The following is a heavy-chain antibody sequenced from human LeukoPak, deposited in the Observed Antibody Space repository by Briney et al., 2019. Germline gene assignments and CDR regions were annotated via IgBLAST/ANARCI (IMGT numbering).Heavy chain of an antibody. CDR3: ARDLPSYYYDSGNMFDP. J-gene: IGHJ5*02. CDR1: GGSISSYY. CDR2: IYTTGRT. D-gene: IGHD3-10*01. V-gene: IGHV4-4*07. Sequence: PLETLSLTCTVSGGSISSYYWSWIRQPAARGLEWIGRIYTTGRTNYNASLKSRVIMSVDTSNNQFSLKLSSVTAADTAVYYCARDLPSYYYDSGNMFDPWGQGILVTVSS.